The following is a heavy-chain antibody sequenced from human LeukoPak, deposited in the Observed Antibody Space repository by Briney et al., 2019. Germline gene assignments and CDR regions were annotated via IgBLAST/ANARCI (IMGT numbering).Heavy chain of an antibody. CDR2: ISGSGGST. J-gene: IGHJ4*02. D-gene: IGHD3-22*01. Sequence: GGSLRLSCAASVFTFSSYAMSWVRQAPGKGLEWVSAISGSGGSTYYADSVKGRFTISRDNSKNTLYLQMNSLRAEDTAVYYCAKVWMIVVEVFDYWGQGTLVTVSS. CDR3: AKVWMIVVEVFDY. CDR1: VFTFSSYA. V-gene: IGHV3-23*01.